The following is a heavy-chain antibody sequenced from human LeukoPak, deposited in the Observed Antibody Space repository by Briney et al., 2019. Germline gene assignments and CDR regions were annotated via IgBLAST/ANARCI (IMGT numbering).Heavy chain of an antibody. CDR2: ISGGTT. V-gene: IGHV3-49*05. D-gene: IGHD6-19*01. CDR1: GFTFGDYL. CDR3: SRGSGWLSVY. Sequence: KTGGSLRPSCTASGFTFGDYLMSWFRQAPGKGLEWIGFISGGTTEYAASVRGRFTISRDDSTSIAYVQMNSLTTEDTAVYYCSRGSGWLSVYWGQGTLVTVSS. J-gene: IGHJ4*02.